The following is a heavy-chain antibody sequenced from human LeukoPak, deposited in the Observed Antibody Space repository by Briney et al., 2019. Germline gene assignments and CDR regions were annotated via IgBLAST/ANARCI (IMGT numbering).Heavy chain of an antibody. D-gene: IGHD2-2*01. V-gene: IGHV4-31*03. CDR1: GGSISSGGYY. J-gene: IGHJ2*01. CDR3: ARDAYCSSTSCYGYFDL. CDR2: IYYSGST. Sequence: SQTLSFTCTVSGGSISSGGYYWRWIRQHPGKGLEWIGYIYYSGSTYYNPSLNSRVTISVDTSKNQFSLKLSSVTAADTAVYYCARDAYCSSTSCYGYFDLWSRGTLVTVSS.